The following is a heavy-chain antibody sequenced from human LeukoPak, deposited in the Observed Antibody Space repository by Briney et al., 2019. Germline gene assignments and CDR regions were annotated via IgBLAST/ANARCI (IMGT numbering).Heavy chain of an antibody. CDR1: GGSISSYY. D-gene: IGHD6-19*01. CDR3: ARDLEYSSGWYEEDYYYYYMDV. Sequence: SETLSLTCTVSGGSISSYYWSWIRQPAGKGLEWIGRIYTSGSTNYNPSLKSRVTMSVDTSKNQFSLKLSSVTAADTAVYYCARDLEYSSGWYEEDYYYYYMDVWGKGTTVTISS. CDR2: IYTSGST. V-gene: IGHV4-4*07. J-gene: IGHJ6*03.